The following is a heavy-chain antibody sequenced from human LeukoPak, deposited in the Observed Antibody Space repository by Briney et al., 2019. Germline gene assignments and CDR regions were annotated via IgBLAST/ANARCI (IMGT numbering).Heavy chain of an antibody. Sequence: GGSLRLSCAASGFTFIDYEMNWVRQAPGKGLEWVSYISSSGDTIHYSDSVKGRFTISRDNVKNLVSLQLNRLRAEDTAVYYCATQIVVVAAFFMDVWGKGTTVTVST. D-gene: IGHD2-21*02. J-gene: IGHJ6*04. V-gene: IGHV3-48*03. CDR3: ATQIVVVAAFFMDV. CDR2: ISSSGDTI. CDR1: GFTFIDYE.